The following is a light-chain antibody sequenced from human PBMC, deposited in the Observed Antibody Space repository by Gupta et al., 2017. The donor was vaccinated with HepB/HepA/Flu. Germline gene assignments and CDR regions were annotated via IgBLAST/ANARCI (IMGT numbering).Light chain of an antibody. CDR2: DTS. V-gene: IGLV7-46*01. CDR1: TGAVTSGHY. Sequence: HALVIPLPSLPVSPCRPVTLTCDSSTGAVTSGHYPYWFQQKPGQAPRTLIYDTSNKQSWTPVRFSGSLLGGKAAMTRSGAQPEDEADYYCLLSYRDCRVFGGGTKLTVL. CDR3: LLSYRDCRV. J-gene: IGLJ3*02.